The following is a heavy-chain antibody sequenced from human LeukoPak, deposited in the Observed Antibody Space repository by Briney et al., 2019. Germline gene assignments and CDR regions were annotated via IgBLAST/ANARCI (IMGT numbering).Heavy chain of an antibody. D-gene: IGHD3-22*01. CDR3: ARLSYDSSGYYFDY. V-gene: IGHV1-2*06. CDR2: INPNSGGT. J-gene: IGHJ4*02. Sequence: GASVKVSCKASGYTFTGYYMHWVRQAPGQGLEWMGLINPNSGGTNYAQKFQGRVTMTRDTSISTAYMELSRLRSDDTAVYYCARLSYDSSGYYFDYWGQGTLVTVSS. CDR1: GYTFTGYY.